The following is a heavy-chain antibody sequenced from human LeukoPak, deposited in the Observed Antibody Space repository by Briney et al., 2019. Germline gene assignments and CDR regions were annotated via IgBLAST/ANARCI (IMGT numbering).Heavy chain of an antibody. CDR3: ARGQIDLLRNYFDS. J-gene: IGHJ4*02. V-gene: IGHV3-66*01. Sequence: GGSLRLSCAASGFIVSHKYMAWVRQAPGKGLEWLSIIYTAGNTVSAESVKGRFIISRDNSRNTVHLQMNSLRDDDTAVYYCARGQIDLLRNYFDSWGPGTLVAVSS. CDR1: GFIVSHKY. CDR2: IYTAGNT. D-gene: IGHD3-22*01.